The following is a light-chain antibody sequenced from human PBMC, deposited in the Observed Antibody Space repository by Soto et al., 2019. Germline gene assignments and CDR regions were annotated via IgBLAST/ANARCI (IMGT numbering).Light chain of an antibody. Sequence: QSVLTQPPSASGTPGQRVTISCSGSSSNIGSNTVSWYQQLPGTAPKLLIYSNNQRPSGVPDRFSGSKSGTSASLAISGLHAEDEADYYCATWDASLNGLFGGGTKLTVL. V-gene: IGLV1-44*01. CDR1: SSNIGSNT. J-gene: IGLJ3*02. CDR3: ATWDASLNGL. CDR2: SNN.